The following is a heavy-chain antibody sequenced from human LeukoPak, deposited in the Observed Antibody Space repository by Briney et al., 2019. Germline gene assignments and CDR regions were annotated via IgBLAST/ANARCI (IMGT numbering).Heavy chain of an antibody. CDR1: GYTFTSYS. J-gene: IGHJ4*02. CDR3: ARAYSSGWYPPGY. V-gene: IGHV3-48*02. D-gene: IGHD6-19*01. CDR2: ISSSSSTI. Sequence: ASVKVSCKASGYTFTSYSMNWVRQAPGKGLEWVSYISSSSSTIYYADSVKGRFTISRDNAKNSLYLQMNSLRDEDTAVYYCARAYSSGWYPPGYWGQGTLVTVSS.